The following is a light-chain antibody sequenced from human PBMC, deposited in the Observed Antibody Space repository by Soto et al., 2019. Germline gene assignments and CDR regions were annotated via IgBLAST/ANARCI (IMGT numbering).Light chain of an antibody. V-gene: IGLV4-60*02. Sequence: QPVLTQSSSASASLGSSGKLTCTLSSGHSSYIIAWHQQQPGKAPRYLMKLEGSGSYNKGSARPDRFSGSTSGADRYLTISNLQFEDEADYYCETWDFNTRVFGGGTKLTVL. CDR3: ETWDFNTRV. CDR1: SGHSSYI. J-gene: IGLJ3*02. CDR2: LEGSGSY.